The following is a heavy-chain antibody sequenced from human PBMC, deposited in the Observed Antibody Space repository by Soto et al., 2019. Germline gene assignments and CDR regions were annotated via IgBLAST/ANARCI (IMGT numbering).Heavy chain of an antibody. Sequence: SETLSLTCAVYGGSFSGYYWSWIRQPPGKGLEWIGEINHSGSTNYNPSLKSRVTISVDTSKNQFSLKLRSVTAADTAVYYCARDQGLVGATTWLDTWGQGTLVTVSS. J-gene: IGHJ5*02. D-gene: IGHD1-26*01. V-gene: IGHV4-34*01. CDR3: ARDQGLVGATTWLDT. CDR1: GGSFSGYY. CDR2: INHSGST.